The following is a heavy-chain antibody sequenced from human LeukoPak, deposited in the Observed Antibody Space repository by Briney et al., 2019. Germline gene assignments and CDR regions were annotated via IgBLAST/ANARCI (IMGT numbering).Heavy chain of an antibody. Sequence: PSETLSLTCTVSGGSISSGGYYWSWIRQHPGKGLEWIGYIYYSGSTYYNPSLKSRVTISVDRSKNQFSLKLSSVTAADTAVYYCARNYGGSHDAFDIWGQGTVVTVSS. CDR3: ARNYGGSHDAFDI. CDR1: GGSISSGGYY. V-gene: IGHV4-31*03. J-gene: IGHJ3*02. D-gene: IGHD4-23*01. CDR2: IYYSGST.